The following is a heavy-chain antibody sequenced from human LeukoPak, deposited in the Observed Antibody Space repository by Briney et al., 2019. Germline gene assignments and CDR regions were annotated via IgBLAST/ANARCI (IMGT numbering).Heavy chain of an antibody. CDR2: ISGSGGST. J-gene: IGHJ4*02. CDR3: ARDLQKLIVATAGDC. Sequence: GGSLRLSCAASEFTFSSYAMSWVRQAPGKGLEWVSGISGSGGSTNYADSVKGRFTISRDNSKNTLYLQMNSLRAEDTAVYYCARDLQKLIVATAGDCWGQGTLVTVSS. V-gene: IGHV3-23*01. CDR1: EFTFSSYA. D-gene: IGHD5-12*01.